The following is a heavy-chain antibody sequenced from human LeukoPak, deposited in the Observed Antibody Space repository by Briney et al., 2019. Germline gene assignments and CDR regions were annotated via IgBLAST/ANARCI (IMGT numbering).Heavy chain of an antibody. D-gene: IGHD1-26*01. V-gene: IGHV3-48*02. CDR1: VFTFSSYS. CDR2: ISSSSSSTI. J-gene: IGHJ4*02. Sequence: GGSLRLSCAASVFTFSSYSMKSVRQAPGKGLEWVSYISSSSSSTIYYGDSVKGRITISRDNAKNSLYLQMNSLRDEDTAVYYCAREGVVGALGEGYHFDYWGQGTLVTVSS. CDR3: AREGVVGALGEGYHFDY.